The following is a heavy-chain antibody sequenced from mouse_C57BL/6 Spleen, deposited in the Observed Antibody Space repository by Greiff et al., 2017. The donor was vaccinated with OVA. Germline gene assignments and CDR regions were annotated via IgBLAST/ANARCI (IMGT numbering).Heavy chain of an antibody. Sequence: EVQLVESGGGLVKPGGSLKLSCAASGFTFSDYGMHWVRQAPETGLEWVAYISSGSSTIYYADTVKGRFTISRDNAKNTLFLQMTSLRSEDTAMYYCARCYGSSYDYAMDYWGQGTSVTVSS. CDR1: GFTFSDYG. D-gene: IGHD1-1*01. CDR3: ARCYGSSYDYAMDY. V-gene: IGHV5-17*01. CDR2: ISSGSSTI. J-gene: IGHJ4*01.